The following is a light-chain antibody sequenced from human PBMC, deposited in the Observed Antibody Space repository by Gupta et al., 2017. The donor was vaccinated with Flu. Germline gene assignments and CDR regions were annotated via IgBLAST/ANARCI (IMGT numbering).Light chain of an antibody. J-gene: IGKJ1*01. V-gene: IGKV1-39*01. CDR2: DAS. Sequence: DIQMTQSPSSLSASVGDRVTITCRASQSISSYLNWYQQKPGKAPKLLIYDASSLQSGVPSRFSGSGYGTDFTLTISSRQPEDFATYYCQQSDSTPWPFGQGTQVEIK. CDR3: QQSDSTPWP. CDR1: QSISSY.